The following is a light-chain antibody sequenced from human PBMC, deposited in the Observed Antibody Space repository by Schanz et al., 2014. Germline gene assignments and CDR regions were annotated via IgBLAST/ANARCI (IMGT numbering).Light chain of an antibody. CDR3: SSYSTSSTLL. CDR2: EGS. J-gene: IGLJ2*01. Sequence: QSALTQPASVSGSPGQSITISCTGTSSDVGGYNYVSWYQQHPGKAPKLMIYEGSKRPSGVSNRFSGSKSGNTASLTISGLQAEDEAYYYCSSYSTSSTLLFGGGTKLTVL. V-gene: IGLV2-14*01. CDR1: SSDVGGYNY.